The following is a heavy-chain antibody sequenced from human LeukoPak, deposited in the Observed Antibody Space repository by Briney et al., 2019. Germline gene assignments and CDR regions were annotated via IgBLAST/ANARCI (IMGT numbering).Heavy chain of an antibody. D-gene: IGHD2-15*01. J-gene: IGHJ4*02. Sequence: GGSLRLSCAASGFTFDDYGMSWVRQAPGKGLEWVSGINWNGGSTGYADSVKGRFTISRDNAKNSLYLQMNSLRAEDTAVYYCARAGYCSGGSCYSPYYFDYWGQGTLVTVSS. CDR3: ARAGYCSGGSCYSPYYFDY. CDR1: GFTFDDYG. CDR2: INWNGGST. V-gene: IGHV3-20*04.